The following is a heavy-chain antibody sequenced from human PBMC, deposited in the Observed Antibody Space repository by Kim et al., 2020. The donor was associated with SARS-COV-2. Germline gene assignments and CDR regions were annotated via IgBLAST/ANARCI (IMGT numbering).Heavy chain of an antibody. Sequence: GGSLRLSCAASGFTFNTYGMHWVRQAPGKGLEWVAVISYDGSSKYYADSVKGRFTISRDNSKNTLYLQMNSLRIEDTAVYYCAKSFSGSYFEYDYWGQGTLVTVSS. D-gene: IGHD1-26*01. CDR1: GFTFNTYG. CDR2: ISYDGSSK. J-gene: IGHJ4*02. V-gene: IGHV3-30*18. CDR3: AKSFSGSYFEYDY.